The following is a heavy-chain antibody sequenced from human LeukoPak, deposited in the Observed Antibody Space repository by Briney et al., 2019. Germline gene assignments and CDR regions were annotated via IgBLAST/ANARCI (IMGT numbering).Heavy chain of an antibody. CDR1: GFTFSSYT. J-gene: IGHJ6*03. Sequence: PGGSLRLSCAASGFTFSSYTMNWVRQAPGKGLEWVSSITSSSSYIYYADSVKGRFTISRDNAKNSLYLQMNSLRAEDTAVYYCAREARLLWFGDSRGYYMDVWGKGTTVTISS. CDR3: AREARLLWFGDSRGYYMDV. V-gene: IGHV3-21*01. D-gene: IGHD3-10*01. CDR2: ITSSSSYI.